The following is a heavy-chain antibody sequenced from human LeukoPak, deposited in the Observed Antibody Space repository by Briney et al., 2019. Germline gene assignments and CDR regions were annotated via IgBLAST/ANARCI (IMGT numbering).Heavy chain of an antibody. J-gene: IGHJ4*02. CDR2: VSGHST. D-gene: IGHD3-9*01. Sequence: GGSLRLSCAASGFTLGNYAMYWVRQAPGKGLEWVSAVSGHSTYYADSVKGRFTMSRDTSKSTLYLQMNSLRAEDTAVYYCAKWGDYDILTGYYDPDYWGQGTLVTVSS. V-gene: IGHV3-23*01. CDR3: AKWGDYDILTGYYDPDY. CDR1: GFTLGNYA.